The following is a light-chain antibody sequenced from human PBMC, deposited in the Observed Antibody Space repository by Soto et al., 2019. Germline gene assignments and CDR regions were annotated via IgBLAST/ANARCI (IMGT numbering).Light chain of an antibody. CDR2: GAS. J-gene: IGKJ4*01. CDR1: QSVSSSY. CDR3: QQRNNWPPVT. V-gene: IGKV3D-20*02. Sequence: EIVLTQSPATLSLSPGDRATLSCGASQSVSSSYLAWYQQKPGQAPRLLIYGASSRATGIPDRFSGSGSGTDFTLTISRLEPEDFAVYYCQQRNNWPPVTFGGGTKVDI.